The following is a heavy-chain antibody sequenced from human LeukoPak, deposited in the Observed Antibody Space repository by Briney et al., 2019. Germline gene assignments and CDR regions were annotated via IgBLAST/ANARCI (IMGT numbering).Heavy chain of an antibody. CDR1: GYTFTGYY. Sequence: ASVKVSCKASGYTFTGYYMHWVRQAPGQGLEWMGWINPNSGGTNYAQKFQGWVTMTRDTSISTAYMELSRLRSDDTAVYYCARALPEAGRHRGAMDYWGQGTLVTVSS. V-gene: IGHV1-2*04. CDR3: ARALPEAGRHRGAMDY. CDR2: INPNSGGT. J-gene: IGHJ4*02. D-gene: IGHD3-10*01.